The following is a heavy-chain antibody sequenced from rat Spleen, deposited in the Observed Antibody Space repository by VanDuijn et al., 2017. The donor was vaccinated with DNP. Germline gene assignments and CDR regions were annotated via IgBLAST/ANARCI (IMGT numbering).Heavy chain of an antibody. V-gene: IGHV5-31*01. Sequence: EVQLVESGGDLVQPGRSLRVSCVASGYTFDNYWMTWIRQVPGRGLEWVASITNSGDNTYYRDSVKGRFTISRDNAKSTLYLQMDSLRSEETATYYCASLLLPNWFAYWGQGTLVTVSS. CDR1: GYTFDNYW. D-gene: IGHD1-1*01. CDR3: ASLLLPNWFAY. J-gene: IGHJ3*01. CDR2: ITNSGDNT.